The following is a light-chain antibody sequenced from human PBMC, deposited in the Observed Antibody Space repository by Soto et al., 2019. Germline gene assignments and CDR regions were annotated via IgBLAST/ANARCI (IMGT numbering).Light chain of an antibody. Sequence: DIQMTQSPSSLSASVGDRVTITCRASQGMRNDLGCYQQKPGKAPKRLIYAASSLQSGVPSRFGGSGSGTESSLTSSRVQSYDFAIYYSLQHNSYPRAFGRGTKVEIK. CDR3: LQHNSYPRA. CDR1: QGMRND. J-gene: IGKJ1*01. CDR2: AAS. V-gene: IGKV1-17*01.